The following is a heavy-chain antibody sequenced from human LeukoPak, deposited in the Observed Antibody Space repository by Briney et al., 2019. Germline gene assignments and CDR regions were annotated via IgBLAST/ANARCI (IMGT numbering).Heavy chain of an antibody. V-gene: IGHV2-5*02. Sequence: SGPTLVNPTQTLTLTLTFSGFSLTTSAVGVGWIRKPPVQPLRWLALIYSDNDKRYNPSLKSRLSITKDTSKNQVVLTVTNVNVEDTATYFCAHRGKYLTWFDPWGQGTLVIVSS. CDR3: AHRGKYLTWFDP. CDR2: IYSDNDK. J-gene: IGHJ5*02. CDR1: GFSLTTSAVG. D-gene: IGHD2-2*01.